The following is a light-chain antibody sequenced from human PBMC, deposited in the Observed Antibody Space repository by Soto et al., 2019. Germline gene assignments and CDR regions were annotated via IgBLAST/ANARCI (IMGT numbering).Light chain of an antibody. CDR3: SSYTSSNTLV. J-gene: IGLJ1*01. CDR2: EVS. Sequence: QSVLTQPASVSGPPGQSITISRTGTSSDVGGYKFVSWHQQHPGQAPKLMIFEVSNRPSGISNRFSGSKSGNTASLTISGLQAEDEGDYYCSSYTSSNTLVFGTGTKVTVL. CDR1: SSDVGGYKF. V-gene: IGLV2-14*01.